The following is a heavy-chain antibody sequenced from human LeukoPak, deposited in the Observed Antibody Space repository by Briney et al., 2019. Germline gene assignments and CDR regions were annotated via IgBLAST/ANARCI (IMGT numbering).Heavy chain of an antibody. D-gene: IGHD2-15*01. J-gene: IGHJ4*02. V-gene: IGHV1-46*01. CDR3: ARDSGSYCSGGSCYSSPHTFDY. CDR2: INPSSDST. CDR1: GYTFTSYY. Sequence: ASVKVSCKASGYTFTSYYMHWVRQAPGQGLEWMGIINPSSDSTSYAQKFQGRVTMTRDTSTSTVYMELSSLRSEDTAVYYCARDSGSYCSGGSCYSSPHTFDYWGQGTLVTVSS.